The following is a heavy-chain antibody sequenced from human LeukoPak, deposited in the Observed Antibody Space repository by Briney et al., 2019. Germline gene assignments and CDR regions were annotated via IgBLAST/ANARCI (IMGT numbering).Heavy chain of an antibody. Sequence: GGSLRLSCAASGFTFSSYSMSWVRQAPGKGLEWVSAISGSGGSTYYADSVKGRFTISRDNSKNTLYLQMNSLRAEDTAVYYCAKDMTHYGDQLGDYWGQGTLVTVSS. J-gene: IGHJ4*02. CDR2: ISGSGGST. CDR3: AKDMTHYGDQLGDY. V-gene: IGHV3-23*01. CDR1: GFTFSSYS. D-gene: IGHD4-17*01.